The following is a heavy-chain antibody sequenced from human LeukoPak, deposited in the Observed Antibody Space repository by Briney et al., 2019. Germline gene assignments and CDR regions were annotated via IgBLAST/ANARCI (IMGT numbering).Heavy chain of an antibody. Sequence: SVKVSCKASGGTFSSYAISWVRQAPGQGLEWMGRIIPILGIANYAQKFQGRVTITADKSTSTAYMELSSLRSEDTAVYYCARGGAHYGDYGGYWDQGTLVTVSS. D-gene: IGHD4-17*01. J-gene: IGHJ4*02. CDR1: GGTFSSYA. CDR3: ARGGAHYGDYGGY. V-gene: IGHV1-69*04. CDR2: IIPILGIA.